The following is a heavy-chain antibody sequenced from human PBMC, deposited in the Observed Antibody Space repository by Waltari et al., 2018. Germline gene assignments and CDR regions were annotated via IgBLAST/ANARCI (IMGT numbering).Heavy chain of an antibody. V-gene: IGHV4-59*08. D-gene: IGHD3-10*01. CDR2: VSYSETT. CDR1: GHSISSYY. Sequence: QVQLQESGPGLVRPSETLSLTCTVSGHSISSYYWNWYRQPPGRKLEWIGHVSYSETTIYNPSLESRVTISLDTSKNQFSLELTSVTAADTAVYYCARRVAMVAPSGIGSWLDPWGQGTLVTVSS. J-gene: IGHJ5*02. CDR3: ARRVAMVAPSGIGSWLDP.